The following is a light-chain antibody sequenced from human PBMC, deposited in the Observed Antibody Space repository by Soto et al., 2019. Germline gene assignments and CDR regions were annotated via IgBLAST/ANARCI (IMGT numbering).Light chain of an antibody. V-gene: IGKV3-11*01. CDR2: DAS. CDR1: QSVSSY. Sequence: EIVLTQSPATLSLSPGERATLSSRASQSVSSYLAWYQQKPGQAPRLLIYDASNRAAGIPARFSGSGSGTDFTLTISSLEPEDFAVYYCQQRSNLVLTFGGGTKVEIK. J-gene: IGKJ4*01. CDR3: QQRSNLVLT.